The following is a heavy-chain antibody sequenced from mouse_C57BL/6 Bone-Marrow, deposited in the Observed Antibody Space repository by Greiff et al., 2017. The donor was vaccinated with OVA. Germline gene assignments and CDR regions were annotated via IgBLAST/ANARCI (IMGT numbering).Heavy chain of an antibody. CDR2: ISSGSSTI. Sequence: EVKLMESGGGLVKPGGSLKLSCAASGFTFSDYGMHWVRQAPEKGLEWVAYISSGSSTIYYADTVKGRFTISSDNAKNTLFLQMTSLRSEDTAMYYCARYYFDYWGQGTTLTVSS. V-gene: IGHV5-17*01. CDR3: ARYYFDY. J-gene: IGHJ2*01. CDR1: GFTFSDYG.